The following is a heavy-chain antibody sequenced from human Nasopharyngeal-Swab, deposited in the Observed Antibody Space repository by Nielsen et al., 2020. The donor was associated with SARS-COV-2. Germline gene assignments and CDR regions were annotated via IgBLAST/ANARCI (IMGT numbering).Heavy chain of an antibody. D-gene: IGHD6-6*01. Sequence: SETLSLTCAVYGASFSGYYWSWIRQPPGKGLEWIGEINHSGSTNYNPSLKSRVTISVDTSKNQFSLKLSSVTAADTAVYYCARLAIAARRGSGDYWGQGTLVTVSS. J-gene: IGHJ4*02. CDR2: INHSGST. V-gene: IGHV4-34*01. CDR3: ARLAIAARRGSGDY. CDR1: GASFSGYY.